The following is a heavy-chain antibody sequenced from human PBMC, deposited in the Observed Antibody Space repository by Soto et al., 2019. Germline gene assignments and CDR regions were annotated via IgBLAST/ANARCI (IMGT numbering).Heavy chain of an antibody. CDR1: GYTFTGYY. CDR2: INPNSGGT. V-gene: IGHV1-2*04. J-gene: IGHJ6*02. D-gene: IGHD1-7*01. CDR3: ALSKATTQYYGMDV. Sequence: ASVKVSCKASGYTFTGYYMHWVRQAPGQGLEWMGWINPNSGGTNYAQKFQGWVTMTRDTSISTAYMELSRLRSDDTAVYYCALSKATTQYYGMDVWGQGTTVTVSS.